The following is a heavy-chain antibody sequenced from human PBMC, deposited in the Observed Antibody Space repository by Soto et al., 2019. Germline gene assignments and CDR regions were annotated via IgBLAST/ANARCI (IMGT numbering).Heavy chain of an antibody. CDR1: GFSLTTGGMG. D-gene: IGHD2-21*02. CDR3: VHSRCGGDWRHSYSSHYYSGMDI. Sequence: QITLKESGPTLVKPTQTLTLACTFSGFSLTTGGMGVGWIRQPPGKAPEWLALIYWDGDSRYRPSLMSRPTIAKDTSKNLVVLTMTNMDPVDTATYYCVHSRCGGDWRHSYSSHYYSGMDIWGQGTTVTVSS. CDR2: IYWDGDS. V-gene: IGHV2-5*02. J-gene: IGHJ6*02.